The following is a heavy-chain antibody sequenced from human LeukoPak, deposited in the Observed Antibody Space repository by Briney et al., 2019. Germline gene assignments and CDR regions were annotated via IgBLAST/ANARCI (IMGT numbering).Heavy chain of an antibody. V-gene: IGHV3-7*01. CDR1: GFTFSSYW. CDR3: ARYCSGGSCWDY. Sequence: PGGSLRLSWAASGFTFSSYWMSWVRQAPGKGLEWVANIKEDGSEKYYVDSVKGRFTISRDNAKNSLYLQMNSLRAEDTAVYYCARYCSGGSCWDYWGQGTLVTVSS. J-gene: IGHJ4*02. D-gene: IGHD2-15*01. CDR2: IKEDGSEK.